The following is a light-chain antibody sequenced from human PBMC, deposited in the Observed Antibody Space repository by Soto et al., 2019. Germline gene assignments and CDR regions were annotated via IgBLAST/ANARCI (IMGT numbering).Light chain of an antibody. V-gene: IGKV1-9*01. Sequence: DIQLTQSPSSLSASVGDRVTIACRASQTISNFLNWYQGKPGKPPKLLIYSSSTLQSGVPSRFSGSGSGTEFTLTITTLQPEDFATYYCQQVNSYPLTFGGGTKVDI. CDR1: QTISNF. J-gene: IGKJ4*01. CDR3: QQVNSYPLT. CDR2: SSS.